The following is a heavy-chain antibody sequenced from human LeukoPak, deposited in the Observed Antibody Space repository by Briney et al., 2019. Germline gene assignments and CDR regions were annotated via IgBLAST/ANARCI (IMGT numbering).Heavy chain of an antibody. CDR2: ISPRSATI. D-gene: IGHD4-17*01. CDR1: GFTFSTHG. V-gene: IGHV3-48*01. CDR3: ARVRGPTVTTWYFDL. J-gene: IGHJ2*01. Sequence: GGSLRLSCGASGFTFSTHGMIWVRQAPGKGLEWVSYISPRSATIYYADSVKGRFTISRDDARNSLFLQMHSLRAGYTAVYYCARVRGPTVTTWYFDLWGRGTLVTVSS.